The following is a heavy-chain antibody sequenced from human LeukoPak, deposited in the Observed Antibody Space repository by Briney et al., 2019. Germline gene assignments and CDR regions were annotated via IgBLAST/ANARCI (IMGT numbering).Heavy chain of an antibody. CDR2: ISYDGSNK. Sequence: GGSLRLSCAASGFTFSSYGMHWVRQAPGKGLEWVAVISYDGSNKYFADSVKGRFTISRDNSKNTLYLQMNSLRAEDTAVYYCAVIKAGFDYWGQGTLVTVSS. D-gene: IGHD3-10*01. V-gene: IGHV3-30*03. J-gene: IGHJ4*02. CDR1: GFTFSSYG. CDR3: AVIKAGFDY.